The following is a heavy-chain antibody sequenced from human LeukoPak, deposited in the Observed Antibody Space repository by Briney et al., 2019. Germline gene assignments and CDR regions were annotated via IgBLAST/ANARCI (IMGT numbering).Heavy chain of an antibody. Sequence: PGGSLRLSCAASGFTFSSYSMNWVRQAPGKGLEWVSSISSSSSYIYYADSVKGRFTISRDNSKNTLYLQMNSLRAEDTAVYYCARDIQQWLVLRGNGMDVWGQGTTVTVSS. CDR3: ARDIQQWLVLRGNGMDV. CDR2: ISSSSSYI. CDR1: GFTFSSYS. V-gene: IGHV3-21*01. D-gene: IGHD6-19*01. J-gene: IGHJ6*02.